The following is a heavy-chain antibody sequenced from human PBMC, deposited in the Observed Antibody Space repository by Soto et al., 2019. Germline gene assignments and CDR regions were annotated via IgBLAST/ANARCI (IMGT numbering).Heavy chain of an antibody. CDR1: GYTFTGYY. D-gene: IGHD2-15*01. CDR2: INPNSGGT. J-gene: IGHJ6*02. V-gene: IGHV1-2*02. Sequence: ASVKVSCKASGYTFTGYYMHWVRQAPGQGLELMGWINPNSGGTNYAQKFQGRVTMTRXXXXXXAXMXLXXXXSDXTAVYYCARDDIVAYYYYGMDVWGQGTTVTVSS. CDR3: ARDDIVAYYYYGMDV.